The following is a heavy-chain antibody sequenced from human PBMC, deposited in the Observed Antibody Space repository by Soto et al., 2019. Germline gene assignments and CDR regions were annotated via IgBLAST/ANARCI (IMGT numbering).Heavy chain of an antibody. V-gene: IGHV4-59*08. CDR2: IYYSGST. J-gene: IGHJ4*02. D-gene: IGHD7-27*01. Sequence: SEILSLTCTVSGCSISSYYWSWIRQPPGKGLEWIGYIYYSGSTNYNPSLKSRVTISVDTSKNQFSLKLSSVTAADTAVYYCARRWGRTFDYWGQGTLVTVSS. CDR3: ARRWGRTFDY. CDR1: GCSISSYY.